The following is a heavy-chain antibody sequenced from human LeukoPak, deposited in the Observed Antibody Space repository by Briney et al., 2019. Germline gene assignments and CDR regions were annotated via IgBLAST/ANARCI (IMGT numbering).Heavy chain of an antibody. V-gene: IGHV1-69*01. Sequence: GSSVKVSCKASGGTFSSYAISWVRQAPGQGLEWMGGIIPIFGTANYAQKFQGRVTITADESTSTAYMELSSLRSEDTAVYYCARDWPTGSSGWYETNWFDPWSQGTLVTVSS. D-gene: IGHD6-19*01. J-gene: IGHJ5*02. CDR2: IIPIFGTA. CDR1: GGTFSSYA. CDR3: ARDWPTGSSGWYETNWFDP.